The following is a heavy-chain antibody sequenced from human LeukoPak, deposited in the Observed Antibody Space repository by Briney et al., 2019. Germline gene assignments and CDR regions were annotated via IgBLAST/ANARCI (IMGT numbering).Heavy chain of an antibody. CDR2: INHNGNVN. D-gene: IGHD3-16*01. CDR3: ARGGGLDV. CDR1: GFTFSSYW. V-gene: IGHV3-7*03. J-gene: IGHJ6*02. Sequence: GSLRLSCAASGFTFSSYWMNWARQAPGKGLEWVASINHNGNVNYYVDSVKGRFTISRDNAKNSLYLQMSNLRAEDTAGYFCARGGGLDVWGQGATVTVSS.